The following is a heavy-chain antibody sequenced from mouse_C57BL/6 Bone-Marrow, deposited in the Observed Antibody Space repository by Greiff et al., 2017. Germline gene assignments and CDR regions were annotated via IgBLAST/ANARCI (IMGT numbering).Heavy chain of an antibody. CDR3: TTGPLYDYGSLVV. J-gene: IGHJ1*03. Sequence: VQLQQSGAELVRPGASVKLSCTASGFNIKDDYMHWVKQRPEQGLEWIGWIDPENGDTEYASKFQGKATITADTSSNTAYLQLSSLTSEDTAVYYCTTGPLYDYGSLVVWGTGTTVTVSS. D-gene: IGHD1-1*01. CDR2: IDPENGDT. CDR1: GFNIKDDY. V-gene: IGHV14-4*01.